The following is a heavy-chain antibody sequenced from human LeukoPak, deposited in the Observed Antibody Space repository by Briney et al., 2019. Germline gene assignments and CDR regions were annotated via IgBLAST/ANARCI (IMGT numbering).Heavy chain of an antibody. CDR3: ARRRLLWFGESYTFDY. J-gene: IGHJ4*02. Sequence: SETLSLTCTVSGGSISSYYWSWIRQPPGKGLEWIGYIYYSGSTNYNPSLKSRVTISVDTSKNQFSLKLSSVTAADTAVYYCARRRLLWFGESYTFDYWGQGTLVIVSS. D-gene: IGHD3-10*01. V-gene: IGHV4-59*12. CDR2: IYYSGST. CDR1: GGSISSYY.